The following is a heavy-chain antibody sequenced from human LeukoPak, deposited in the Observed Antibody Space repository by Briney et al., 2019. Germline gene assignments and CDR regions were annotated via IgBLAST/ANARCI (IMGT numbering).Heavy chain of an antibody. CDR3: ARSITMVRGVIEYYGMDV. Sequence: ESGPTLVNPTQTLTLTCTFSGFSLSTSGMCVSWIRQPPGKALEWLARIDWDDDNYYSTSLKTRLTISKDTSKNQVVLTMTNMDPVDTATYYCARSITMVRGVIEYYGMDVWGQGTTATVSS. CDR2: IDWDDDN. J-gene: IGHJ6*02. D-gene: IGHD3-10*01. CDR1: GFSLSTSGMC. V-gene: IGHV2-70*11.